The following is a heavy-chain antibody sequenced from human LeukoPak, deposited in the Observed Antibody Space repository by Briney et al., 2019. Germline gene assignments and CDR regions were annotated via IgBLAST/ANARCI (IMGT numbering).Heavy chain of an antibody. J-gene: IGHJ4*02. D-gene: IGHD2-15*01. CDR1: VDSISSSNCY. V-gene: IGHV4-39*07. Sequence: SETLSLTCTVSVDSISSSNCYWGWIRKPPGKGLVRLESIYFSGGTYYNPSLKSRVTISVDTSKNQFSLKLSSVTAADTAVYYCARGFEDRGVVVAATPRESDYWSQGTLVTASS. CDR3: ARGFEDRGVVVAATPRESDY. CDR2: IYFSGGT.